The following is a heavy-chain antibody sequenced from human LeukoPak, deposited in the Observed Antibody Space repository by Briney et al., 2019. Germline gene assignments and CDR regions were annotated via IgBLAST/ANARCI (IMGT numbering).Heavy chain of an antibody. CDR3: ARMGCSSTSCYGRYYYYYMDV. D-gene: IGHD2-2*01. J-gene: IGHJ6*03. V-gene: IGHV4-59*12. Sequence: PSETLSLTCSVSGDSIRRYYWSWIRQPPGKGLEWIGYIYHSGSTYYNPSLKSRVTISVDRSKNQFSLKLSSVTAADTAVYYCARMGCSSTSCYGRYYYYYMDVWGKGTTVTVSS. CDR1: GDSIRRYY. CDR2: IYHSGST.